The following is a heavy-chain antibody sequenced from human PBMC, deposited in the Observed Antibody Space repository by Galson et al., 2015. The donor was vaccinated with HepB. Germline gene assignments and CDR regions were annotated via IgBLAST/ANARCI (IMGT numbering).Heavy chain of an antibody. J-gene: IGHJ6*03. Sequence: QSGAEVKKPGASVKVSCKASGYTFTSYGISWVRQAPGQGLEWMGWISAYNGNTNYAQKLQGRVTMTTDTSTSTAYMELRSLRSDDTAVYYCARVGAGDQDLYYYYYMDVWGKGTTVTVSS. V-gene: IGHV1-18*01. CDR1: GYTFTSYG. D-gene: IGHD7-27*01. CDR2: ISAYNGNT. CDR3: ARVGAGDQDLYYYYYMDV.